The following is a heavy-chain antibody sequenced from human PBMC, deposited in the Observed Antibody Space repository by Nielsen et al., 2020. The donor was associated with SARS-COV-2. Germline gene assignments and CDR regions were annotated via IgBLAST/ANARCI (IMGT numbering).Heavy chain of an antibody. J-gene: IGHJ4*02. CDR1: GFTFSSSW. D-gene: IGHD1-14*01. Sequence: SLKISCAASGFTFSSSWMHWVRQAPGKGLEWVSGISWNSGSIAYADSVKGRFTISRDNAKNSLHLQMNSLRAEDTAFYYCARGRRVGTTLFEYWGQGTLVTVSS. CDR2: ISWNSGSI. V-gene: IGHV3-9*01. CDR3: ARGRRVGTTLFEY.